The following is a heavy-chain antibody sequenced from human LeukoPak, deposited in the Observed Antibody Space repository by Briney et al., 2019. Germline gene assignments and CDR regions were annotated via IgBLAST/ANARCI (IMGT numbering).Heavy chain of an antibody. D-gene: IGHD2-2*01. CDR3: ARSTRYCSSTSCYYQLFDY. Sequence: ASVKVSCKASGYTFTGYYMHWVRQAPGQGLEWMGWINPNSGGTNYAQKFQGRVTMTRDTSISTAYMELSRLRSDDTAVYYCARSTRYCSSTSCYYQLFDYWGQGTLVTVSS. V-gene: IGHV1-2*02. J-gene: IGHJ4*02. CDR1: GYTFTGYY. CDR2: INPNSGGT.